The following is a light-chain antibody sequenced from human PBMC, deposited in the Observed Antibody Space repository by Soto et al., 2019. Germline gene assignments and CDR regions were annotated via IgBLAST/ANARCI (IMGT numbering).Light chain of an antibody. V-gene: IGLV2-14*01. J-gene: IGLJ1*01. CDR2: EVS. Sequence: SALAQPASVSGSPGQSITISCTGTSSDVGGYNYVSWYQQHPGKAPKLMIYEVSNRPSGVSNRFSGSKSGNTASLTISGLQADDEADYYCSSYTSGSTPCVFGTGTKVTVL. CDR1: SSDVGGYNY. CDR3: SSYTSGSTPCV.